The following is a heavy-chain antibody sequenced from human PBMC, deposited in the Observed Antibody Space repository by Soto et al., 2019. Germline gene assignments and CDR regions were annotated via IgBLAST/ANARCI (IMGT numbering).Heavy chain of an antibody. V-gene: IGHV1-69*01. D-gene: IGHD2-21*02. CDR2: IIPIFVTT. Sequence: QVQLVQSGAEVKKPGSSVKVSCKASGGTFSSYAITWVRQAPGQGLEWMGGIIPIFVTTNYAQKFQGRVTMTAADATTRAYKVVSSSRTEDKTVYYCARAEGASARDPFLSADDCYGEGGYWGQGSLVTVSS. CDR1: GGTFSSYA. J-gene: IGHJ4*02. CDR3: ARAEGASARDPFLSADDCYGEGGY.